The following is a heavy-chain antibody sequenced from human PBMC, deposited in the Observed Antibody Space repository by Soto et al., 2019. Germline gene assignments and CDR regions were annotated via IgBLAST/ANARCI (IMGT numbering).Heavy chain of an antibody. Sequence: DVRLAESGGGLVQPGGSLRLSCTTSGFSFASFAMTWVRQAPGKGLEWVATISGSDGKTYYADSVKGRFSISRDTSRNTLYLQMNSRRADDTAIYDCAKWSYLDYWGQGTRVTVSS. CDR1: GFSFASFA. J-gene: IGHJ4*02. D-gene: IGHD3-3*01. CDR2: ISGSDGKT. V-gene: IGHV3-23*04. CDR3: AKWSYLDY.